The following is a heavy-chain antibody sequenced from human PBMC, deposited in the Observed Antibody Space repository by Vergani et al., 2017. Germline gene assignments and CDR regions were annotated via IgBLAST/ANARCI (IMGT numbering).Heavy chain of an antibody. CDR2: INPSGGST. D-gene: IGHD3-22*01. Sequence: QVQLVQSGAEVKKPGASVKVSCKASVYTFTSYYMHWVRQAPGQGLEWMGIINPSGGSTSYAQKFQGRVTMTRDTSTSTVYMELSSLRSEDTAVYYCARGLYYDSSGYSAFDIWGQGTMVTVSS. J-gene: IGHJ3*02. CDR1: VYTFTSYY. CDR3: ARGLYYDSSGYSAFDI. V-gene: IGHV1-46*03.